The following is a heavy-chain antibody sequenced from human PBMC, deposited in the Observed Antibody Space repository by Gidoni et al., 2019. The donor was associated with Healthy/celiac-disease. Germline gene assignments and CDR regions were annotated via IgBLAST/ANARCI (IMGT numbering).Heavy chain of an antibody. Sequence: EVQLVESGGGLVKPGGSLRLSCAASGFPFSYAWMSWVRQAPGKGLEWVGRIKSKTDGGTTDYAEPVKGRFTISRDDSKNTLYLQMNSLKTEDTAVYYCTTETGGPWPLDFDYWGQGTLVTVSS. V-gene: IGHV3-15*01. CDR3: TTETGGPWPLDFDY. CDR1: GFPFSYAW. J-gene: IGHJ4*02. CDR2: IKSKTDGGTT. D-gene: IGHD2-15*01.